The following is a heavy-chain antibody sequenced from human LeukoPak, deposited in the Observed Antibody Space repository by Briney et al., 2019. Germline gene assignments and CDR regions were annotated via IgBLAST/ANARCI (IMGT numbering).Heavy chain of an antibody. V-gene: IGHV1-8*03. CDR3: ARGPDRRGYGVWFDP. CDR1: GYTFTSYD. Sequence: ASVKVSCKASGYTFTSYDIHWVRQATGQGLEWMGRMNPNSGNTGYAQKFQGRVTITRNTSISTAYMELSSLRSEDTAVYYCARGPDRRGYGVWFDPWGQGTLVTVSS. J-gene: IGHJ5*02. CDR2: MNPNSGNT. D-gene: IGHD4-17*01.